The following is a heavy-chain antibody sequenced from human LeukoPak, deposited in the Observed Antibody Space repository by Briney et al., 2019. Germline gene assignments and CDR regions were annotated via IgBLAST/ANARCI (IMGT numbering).Heavy chain of an antibody. D-gene: IGHD4-23*01. CDR3: ANSANYGGNSGYFDY. V-gene: IGHV4-34*01. Sequence: SETLSLTCAVYGGSFSGYYWSWIRQPPGKGLEWIGEINHSGSTNYNPSLKSRVTISVDTSKNQFSLKLSSVTAADTAVYYCANSANYGGNSGYFDYWGQGTLVTVSS. CDR2: INHSGST. J-gene: IGHJ4*02. CDR1: GGSFSGYY.